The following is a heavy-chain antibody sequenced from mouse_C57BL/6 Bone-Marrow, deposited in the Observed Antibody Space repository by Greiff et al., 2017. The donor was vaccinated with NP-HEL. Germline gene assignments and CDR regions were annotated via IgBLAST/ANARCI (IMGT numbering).Heavy chain of an antibody. CDR1: GFNIKDDY. CDR2: IDPENGDT. Sequence: EVQRVESGAELVRPGASVKLSCTASGFNIKDDYMHWVKQRPEQGLEWIGWIDPENGDTEYASKFQGKATITADTSSNTAYLQLSSLTSEDTAVYYCTIRGAYWGQGTLVTVSA. J-gene: IGHJ3*01. V-gene: IGHV14-4*01. D-gene: IGHD3-1*01. CDR3: TIRGAY.